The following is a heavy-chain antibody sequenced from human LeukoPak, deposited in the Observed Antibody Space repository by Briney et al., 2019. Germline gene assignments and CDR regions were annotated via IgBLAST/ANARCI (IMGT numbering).Heavy chain of an antibody. D-gene: IGHD6-19*01. J-gene: IGHJ4*02. Sequence: SETLSLTCTVSSVSISGYYWSWIRQPPGKGLEWVGYISYSGSTNYNPSLKSRVTISVDTSKNQFSLKLSSVTAADTAIYYCARDGRAGSLFAYWGQGTLVTVSS. CDR3: ARDGRAGSLFAY. CDR2: ISYSGST. CDR1: SVSISGYY. V-gene: IGHV4-59*01.